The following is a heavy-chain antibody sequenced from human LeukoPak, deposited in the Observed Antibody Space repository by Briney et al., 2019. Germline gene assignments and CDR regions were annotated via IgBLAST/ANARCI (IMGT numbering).Heavy chain of an antibody. V-gene: IGHV3-9*01. J-gene: IGHJ5*02. D-gene: IGHD3-9*01. CDR3: AKGLYYDILTGNWFDP. CDR2: ITWNSDST. CDR1: GFTFDYYA. Sequence: GGSLRLSCAASGFTFDYYAMPWVRQAPGKGLEWVSGITWNSDSTGYGDSVKGRFTISRDNAKNSLYLEMNSLRAEDTAFYYCAKGLYYDILTGNWFDPWGQGTLVTVSS.